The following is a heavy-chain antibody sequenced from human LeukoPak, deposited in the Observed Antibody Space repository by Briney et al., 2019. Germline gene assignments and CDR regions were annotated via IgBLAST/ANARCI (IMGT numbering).Heavy chain of an antibody. CDR2: INHSGST. CDR1: GGSFSGYY. CDR3: ARGRSGSYFAIPGWFDP. Sequence: SETLSLTCAVYGGSFSGYYWSWIRQPPGKGLEWIGEINHSGSTNYNPSLKSRVTISVDTSKNQFSLKLSSVTAADTAVYYCARGRSGSYFAIPGWFDPWGQGTLVTASS. D-gene: IGHD1-26*01. J-gene: IGHJ5*02. V-gene: IGHV4-34*01.